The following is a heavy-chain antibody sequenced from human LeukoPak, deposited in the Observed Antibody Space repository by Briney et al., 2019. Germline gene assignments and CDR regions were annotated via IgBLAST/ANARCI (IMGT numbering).Heavy chain of an antibody. J-gene: IGHJ3*02. D-gene: IGHD6-19*01. CDR2: ISYDGSNK. V-gene: IGHV3-30*03. CDR3: ARRGAVANAFDI. Sequence: GGSLRLSCAASGFTFSDYYMSWIRQAPGKGLEWVAVISYDGSNKYYADSVKGRFTISRDNAKNTLYLQMNSLRAEDTAVYYCARRGAVANAFDIWGQGTMVTVSS. CDR1: GFTFSDYY.